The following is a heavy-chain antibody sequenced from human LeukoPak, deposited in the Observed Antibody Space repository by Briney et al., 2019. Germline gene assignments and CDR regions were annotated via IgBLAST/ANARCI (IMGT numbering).Heavy chain of an antibody. J-gene: IGHJ4*02. V-gene: IGHV4-39*01. D-gene: IGHD6-19*01. CDR2: IYHDERT. CDR1: GDSISSGPYY. CDR3: AGFVGGQWLINY. Sequence: SETLSLTCTVSGDSISSGPYYWGWIRQPPGKGLEWIGAIYHDERTFYNPSLKSRVAISVDTSKNQFSLELRSVTAADTAVFYCAGFVGGQWLINYWGQGALVTVSS.